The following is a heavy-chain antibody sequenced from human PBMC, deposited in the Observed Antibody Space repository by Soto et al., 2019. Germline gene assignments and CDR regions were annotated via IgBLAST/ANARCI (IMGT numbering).Heavy chain of an antibody. D-gene: IGHD2-15*01. CDR3: ARGFRVAATRWWFDP. V-gene: IGHV1-18*01. CDR1: GYTFSNYS. J-gene: IGHJ5*02. Sequence: ASGEVSCKASGYTFSNYSITWVRQGPGQGLEWMGWISTYNGNTNYAQKLQGRVTMTTDTSTSTAYMELRSLRSDDTAVYYCARGFRVAATRWWFDPWGQGTLVTVS. CDR2: ISTYNGNT.